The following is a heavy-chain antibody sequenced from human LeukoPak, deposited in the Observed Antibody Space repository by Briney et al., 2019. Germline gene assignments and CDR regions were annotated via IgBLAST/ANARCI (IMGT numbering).Heavy chain of an antibody. CDR2: IYYSGST. V-gene: IGHV4-59*01. Sequence: SETLSLSCTVSGGSISSYYWSWIRQPPGKGLEWIGYIYYSGSTNYNPSLKSRVTISVDTSKNQFSLKLSSVTAADTAVYYCAREGDSSGYYFSYWGQGTLVTVST. CDR1: GGSISSYY. CDR3: AREGDSSGYYFSY. D-gene: IGHD3-22*01. J-gene: IGHJ4*02.